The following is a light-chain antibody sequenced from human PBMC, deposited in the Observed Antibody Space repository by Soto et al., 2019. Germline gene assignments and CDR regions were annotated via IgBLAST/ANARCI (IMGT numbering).Light chain of an antibody. CDR1: QNIRSS. J-gene: IGKJ2*01. V-gene: IGKV3-15*01. Sequence: EMVITQSSASPSAFPRERVTPSFRASQNIRSSLAWYQQRPGQAPRLLIYDASTRATGIPPRFSGGGSGTEFTVTISSLQSEDFAIYYCQQYDIWPPYTFGQGTKVDIK. CDR2: DAS. CDR3: QQYDIWPPYT.